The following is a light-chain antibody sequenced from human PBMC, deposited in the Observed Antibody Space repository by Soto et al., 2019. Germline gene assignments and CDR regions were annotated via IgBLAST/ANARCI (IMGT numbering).Light chain of an antibody. CDR3: QQRSNWPLT. J-gene: IGKJ4*01. CDR2: DAS. Sequence: EIVLTQSPATLSLSPWERATLSCMASQSVSSYLAWYQQKPGQAPRLLIYDASNRATGIPARFSGSGSGTDFTLTISSLEPEDFAVYYCQQRSNWPLTFGGGTKVDI. V-gene: IGKV3-11*01. CDR1: QSVSSY.